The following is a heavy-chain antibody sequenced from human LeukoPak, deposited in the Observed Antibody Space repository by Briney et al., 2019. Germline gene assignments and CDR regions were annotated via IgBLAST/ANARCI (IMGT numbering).Heavy chain of an antibody. Sequence: GGSLRLSCAASGFTFDDYGMSWVRQAPGKGLEWVSGINWNGGSTGYADSVKGRFTISRDNAKNSLYLQMNSLRAEDTALYYCARVMGYCSGGSCSPSDYWGQGTLVTVSS. D-gene: IGHD2-15*01. CDR2: INWNGGST. CDR3: ARVMGYCSGGSCSPSDY. J-gene: IGHJ4*02. CDR1: GFTFDDYG. V-gene: IGHV3-20*04.